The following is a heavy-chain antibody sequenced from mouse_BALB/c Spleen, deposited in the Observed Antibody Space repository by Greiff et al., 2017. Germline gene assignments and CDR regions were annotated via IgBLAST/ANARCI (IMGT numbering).Heavy chain of an antibody. D-gene: IGHD4-1*01. Sequence: EVMLVESGPGLVKPSQSLSLTCTVTGYSITSDYAWNWIRQFPGNKLEWMGYISYSGSTSYNPSLKSRISITRDTSKNQFFLQLNSVTTEDTATYYCGRKGNWDWYLDVWGAGTTVTVSS. CDR1: GYSITSDYA. V-gene: IGHV3-2*02. CDR3: GRKGNWDWYLDV. J-gene: IGHJ1*01. CDR2: ISYSGST.